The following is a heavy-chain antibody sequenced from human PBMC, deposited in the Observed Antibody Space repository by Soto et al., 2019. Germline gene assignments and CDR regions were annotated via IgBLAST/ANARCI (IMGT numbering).Heavy chain of an antibody. CDR3: AHRPRGYAYYFDY. CDR1: GFSLRTRGVA. CDR2: IYWDEDK. D-gene: IGHD5-12*01. J-gene: IGHJ4*01. V-gene: IGHV2-5*02. Sequence: QITLKESGPTLVKPTQTLTLTCTFSGFSLRTRGVAVGWFRQPPGKALEWLALIYWDEDKWYSPSLKSRLTIADDTPNNQVVLTMTNVDPVDTATYYCAHRPRGYAYYFDYWGHGILVTVSS.